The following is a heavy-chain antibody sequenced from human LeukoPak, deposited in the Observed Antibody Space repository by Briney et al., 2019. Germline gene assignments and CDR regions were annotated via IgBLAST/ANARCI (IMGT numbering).Heavy chain of an antibody. Sequence: GGSLRLSCAASGFTFSSYWMTWVRQAPGKGLEWVANINEDGSEKHYVDSVKGRFTISRDNAKNSVYLQMNSLRAEDTAVYYCARDRYCSGTWGQGTQVTVSS. J-gene: IGHJ4*02. CDR2: INEDGSEK. CDR1: GFTFSSYW. D-gene: IGHD2-15*01. V-gene: IGHV3-7*01. CDR3: ARDRYCSGT.